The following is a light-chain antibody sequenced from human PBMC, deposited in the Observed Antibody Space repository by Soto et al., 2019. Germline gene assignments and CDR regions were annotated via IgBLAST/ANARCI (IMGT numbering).Light chain of an antibody. CDR2: GAS. CDR1: QSVRNNN. CDR3: QQYGSSPLT. Sequence: EIVLTQSPGTLSLSPGERDTLSCRASQSVRNNNLAWYQQKPGQAPRFLIYGASSRATGIQDRFSGSGSGTDFTLTISRLESEDFTVYYCQQYGSSPLTVAGGTKVEIK. V-gene: IGKV3-20*01. J-gene: IGKJ4*01.